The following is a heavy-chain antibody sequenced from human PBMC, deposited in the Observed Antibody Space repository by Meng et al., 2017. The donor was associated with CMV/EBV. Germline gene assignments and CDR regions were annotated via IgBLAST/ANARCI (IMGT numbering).Heavy chain of an antibody. J-gene: IGHJ6*02. CDR2: INSDGSST. Sequence: GESLKISCAASGFTFSSYWMSWVRQAPGKGLVWVSRINSDGSSTSYADSVKGRFTISRDNAKNTLYLQMNSLRAEDTAVYYCAREPRGITGPYGMDVWGQGTTVTVSS. V-gene: IGHV3-74*01. CDR1: GFTFSSYW. D-gene: IGHD1-20*01. CDR3: AREPRGITGPYGMDV.